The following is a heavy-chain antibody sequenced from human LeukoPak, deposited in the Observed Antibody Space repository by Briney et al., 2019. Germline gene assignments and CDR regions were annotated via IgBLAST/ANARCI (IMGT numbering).Heavy chain of an antibody. V-gene: IGHV3-30*18. Sequence: GGSLRLSCAASGFTFSSYAMHWVRQAPGKGLEWVAVISYDGSNKYYADSVKGRFTISRDNSKNTLYLQMNSLRAEDTAVYYCAKYLRYSSGWYSIDYWGQGTLVTVSS. D-gene: IGHD6-19*01. J-gene: IGHJ4*02. CDR1: GFTFSSYA. CDR2: ISYDGSNK. CDR3: AKYLRYSSGWYSIDY.